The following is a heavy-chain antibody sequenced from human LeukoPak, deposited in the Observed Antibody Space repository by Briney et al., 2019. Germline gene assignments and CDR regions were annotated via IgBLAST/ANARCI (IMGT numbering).Heavy chain of an antibody. CDR1: GYTFTSYY. CDR3: ARNAPGPNAFDI. Sequence: ASVKVSFKASGYTFTSYYMHWVRQAPGQGLEWMGIINPSGGSTSYAQKFQGRVTMTRDTSTSTVYMELSSLRSEDTAVYYCARNAPGPNAFDIWGQGTMVTVSS. D-gene: IGHD1-14*01. J-gene: IGHJ3*02. V-gene: IGHV1-46*01. CDR2: INPSGGST.